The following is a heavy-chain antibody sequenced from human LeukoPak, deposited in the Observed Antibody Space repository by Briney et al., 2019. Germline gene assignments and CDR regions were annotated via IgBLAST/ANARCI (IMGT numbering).Heavy chain of an antibody. J-gene: IGHJ5*02. Sequence: SETLSLTCTVSGGSISSHYWSWIRQPPGKGLEWIGYIYYSGSTNYNPSLKSRVTISVDTSKNQFSLKLSSVTAADTAVYYCARGNEARYCSGGSCWWFDPWGQGTLVTVSS. CDR2: IYYSGST. D-gene: IGHD2-15*01. CDR3: ARGNEARYCSGGSCWWFDP. V-gene: IGHV4-59*11. CDR1: GGSISSHY.